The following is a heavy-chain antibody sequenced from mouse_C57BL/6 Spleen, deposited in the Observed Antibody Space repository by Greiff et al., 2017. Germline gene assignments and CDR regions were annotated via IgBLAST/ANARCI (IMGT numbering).Heavy chain of an antibody. CDR1: GFSLSTSGMG. J-gene: IGHJ1*03. CDR2: IYWDDDK. V-gene: IGHV8-12*01. Sequence: QVTLKESGPGILQSSQTLSLTCSFSGFSLSTSGMGVSWIRQPSGKGLEWLAHIYWDDDKSYNPSLKSRLTISKDTSRNQVFLKITSVDTADTATYYCARRLYDYDAWYFDVWGTGTTVTVSS. CDR3: ARRLYDYDAWYFDV. D-gene: IGHD2-4*01.